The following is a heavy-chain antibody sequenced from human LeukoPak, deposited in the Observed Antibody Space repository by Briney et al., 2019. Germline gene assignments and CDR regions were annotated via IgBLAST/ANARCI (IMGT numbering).Heavy chain of an antibody. CDR2: ISYDGITT. J-gene: IGHJ3*02. V-gene: IGHV3-30-3*01. D-gene: IGHD1-26*01. CDR1: GFSFSTYA. Sequence: GGSLRLSCAASGFSFSTYAMYWVRQTPGKGLECVALISYDGITTYYAESVNGRFTISTDTSKHTLFLQMNSLISEDTAVYYRASSRPWELLSAFQMWGQGTLVTVSS. CDR3: ASSRPWELLSAFQM.